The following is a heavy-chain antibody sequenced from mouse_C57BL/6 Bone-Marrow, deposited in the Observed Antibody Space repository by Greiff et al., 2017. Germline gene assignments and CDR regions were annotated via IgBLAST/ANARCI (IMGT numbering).Heavy chain of an antibody. Sequence: EVKVVESGGGLVQPGGSLRLSCAASGFTFTDYHMSWVRQPPGKALEWLGVIRNKANGYTTEYSASLKGRFTISRENSQSILYLHMNALRAGESASYYCARGSIYGGFAYWGQGTLVTVSA. D-gene: IGHD1-1*02. V-gene: IGHV7-3*01. CDR2: IRNKANGYTT. CDR1: GFTFTDYH. CDR3: ARGSIYGGFAY. J-gene: IGHJ3*01.